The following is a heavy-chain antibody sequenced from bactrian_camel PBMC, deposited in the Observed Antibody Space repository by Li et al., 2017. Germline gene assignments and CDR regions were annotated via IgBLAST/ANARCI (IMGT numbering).Heavy chain of an antibody. V-gene: IGHV3-3*01. CDR1: TGTLSLRRFFSDYA. Sequence: VQLVESGGGSVQAGGSLRLSCVVSTGTLSLRRFFSDYAMGWFRQAPGQEREGVATIMHGGTATYYADTVKGRFTISHDNDKNTMYLQMNSLKPEDAGMYICAAHLRSGGYCAASAPYFAFWGQGTQVTVS. J-gene: IGHJ6*01. CDR3: AAHLRSGGYCAASAPYFAF. D-gene: IGHD2*01. CDR2: IMHGGTAT.